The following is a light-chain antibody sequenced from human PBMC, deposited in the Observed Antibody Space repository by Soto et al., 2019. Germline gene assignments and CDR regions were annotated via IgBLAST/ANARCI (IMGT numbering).Light chain of an antibody. Sequence: QLVLTQSPSASASLGASVKLTCTLSSGHSSYAIAWHQQQPEKGPRYLMKVNSDGSHSKGDGIPDRFSGSSSGAERYLTISSLQSEDEADYYCQTWGTGTSWVFGGGTKLTVL. V-gene: IGLV4-69*01. CDR2: VNSDGSH. CDR3: QTWGTGTSWV. J-gene: IGLJ3*02. CDR1: SGHSSYA.